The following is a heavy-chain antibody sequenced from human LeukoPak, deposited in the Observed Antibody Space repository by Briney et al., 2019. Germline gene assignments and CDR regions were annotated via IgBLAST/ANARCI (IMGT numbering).Heavy chain of an antibody. J-gene: IGHJ4*02. Sequence: PSETLSLTCTVSGGSISSSSYYWVWIRQPPGKGLEWIGSIYYSGSTYYNPSLKSRVSISIDTSKNQFSLKLSSVTAADTAVYYCARDLSSSWYGGGFDYWGQGTLVTVSS. CDR1: GGSISSSSYY. CDR2: IYYSGST. D-gene: IGHD6-13*01. CDR3: ARDLSSSWYGGGFDY. V-gene: IGHV4-39*07.